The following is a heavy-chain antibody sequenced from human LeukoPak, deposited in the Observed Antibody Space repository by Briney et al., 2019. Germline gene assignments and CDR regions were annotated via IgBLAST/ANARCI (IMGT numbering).Heavy chain of an antibody. CDR3: ARSMVRGGYAFDI. D-gene: IGHD3-10*01. V-gene: IGHV3-48*02. Sequence: PGGSLRLSCAASGFIFSSYSMNWVRQAPGKGLEWVSYISSSSSTIYYADSVKGRFTISRDNAKNSLYLQMNSLRDEDTAVYYCARSMVRGGYAFDIWGQGTMVTVSS. J-gene: IGHJ3*02. CDR1: GFIFSSYS. CDR2: ISSSSSTI.